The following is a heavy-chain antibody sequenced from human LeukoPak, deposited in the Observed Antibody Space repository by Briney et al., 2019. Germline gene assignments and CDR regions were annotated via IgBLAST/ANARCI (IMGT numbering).Heavy chain of an antibody. CDR1: GVSVSSNSAA. CDR2: TYSKSKSPD. Sequence: SQTLSLTCAISGVSVSSNSAAWNWLGQSPSRGLEWLGRTYSKSKSPDDYPESVKSRKTVNPDTSKNPFYMQLKSVTREDTAVYYCARRIKEVTPSDIRYYGMDVWGQGTTVTVSS. D-gene: IGHD2-15*01. V-gene: IGHV6-1*01. CDR3: ARRIKEVTPSDIRYYGMDV. J-gene: IGHJ6*02.